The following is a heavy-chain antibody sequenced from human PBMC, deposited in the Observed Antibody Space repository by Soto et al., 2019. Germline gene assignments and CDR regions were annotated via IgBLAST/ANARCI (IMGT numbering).Heavy chain of an antibody. J-gene: IGHJ3*02. D-gene: IGHD6-19*01. V-gene: IGHV3-23*01. CDR2: ISVSGGST. CDR3: AKDGGVAGTPDAFDI. Sequence: EVQLLESGGGLVQPGGSLRLSCAASGFTFRTYTMGWVRQAPGKGLEWVSDISVSGGSTYFADSVKSRFTISRDNSKNTLYLQMNSLRAEDTALYYCAKDGGVAGTPDAFDIWGQGTMVTVSS. CDR1: GFTFRTYT.